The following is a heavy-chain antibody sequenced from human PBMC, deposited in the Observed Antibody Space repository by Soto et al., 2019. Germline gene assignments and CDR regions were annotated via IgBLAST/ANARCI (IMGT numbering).Heavy chain of an antibody. CDR2: INPSGGST. D-gene: IGHD3-22*01. CDR1: GYTFTSYY. CDR3: ARDLSEGYYYDSSGYYSEAFDI. V-gene: IGHV1-46*01. J-gene: IGHJ3*02. Sequence: ASVKVSCKASGYTFTSYYMHWVRQAPGQGLEWMGIINPSGGSTSYAQKFQGRVTMTRDTSTSTVYMELSSLRSEDTAVYYCARDLSEGYYYDSSGYYSEAFDIWGQGTMVTVSS.